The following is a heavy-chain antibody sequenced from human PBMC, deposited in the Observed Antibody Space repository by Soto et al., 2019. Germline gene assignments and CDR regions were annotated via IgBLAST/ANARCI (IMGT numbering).Heavy chain of an antibody. V-gene: IGHV3-33*01. D-gene: IGHD6-19*01. CDR1: GFTFSSYG. Sequence: GGSLRLSCAASGFTFSSYGMHWIRQAPGKGLEWVAVIWYDGSNKYYADSVKGRFTISRDNSKNTLYLQMNSLRAEDTAVYYCARAGVAVAGTSGYWGQGTLVTVSS. J-gene: IGHJ4*02. CDR3: ARAGVAVAGTSGY. CDR2: IWYDGSNK.